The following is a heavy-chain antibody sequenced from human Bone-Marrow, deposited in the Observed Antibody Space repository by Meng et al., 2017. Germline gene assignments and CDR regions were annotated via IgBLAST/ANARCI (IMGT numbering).Heavy chain of an antibody. J-gene: IGHJ4*02. V-gene: IGHV3-11*04. CDR2: ISSSGSTI. CDR3: AGGADYGGNAVDY. Sequence: SCAASGFTFSDYYMSWIRQAPGKGLEWVSYISSSGSTIYYADSVKGRFTISRDNAKNSLYLQMNSLRAEDTAVYYCAGGADYGGNAVDYWGQGTLVTVSS. CDR1: GFTFSDYY. D-gene: IGHD4-23*01.